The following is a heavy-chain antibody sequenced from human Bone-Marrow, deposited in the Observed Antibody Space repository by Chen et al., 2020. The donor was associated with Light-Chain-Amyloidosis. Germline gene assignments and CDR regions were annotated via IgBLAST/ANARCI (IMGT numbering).Heavy chain of an antibody. CDR2: VYHSGNT. D-gene: IGHD3-22*01. CDR1: GGSINSRNW. Sequence: QVQLQESGPGLVKPSGTLSLTCAVSGGSINSRNWWSWVRQSPGKGLEWIGEVYHSGNTNYNPSLKGRVTMSEDKSKNQFSLRLTSVTAADTAVYYCARSFDESGFRTLIDQWGRGTLVTVSS. CDR3: ARSFDESGFRTLIDQ. V-gene: IGHV4-4*02. J-gene: IGHJ4*02.